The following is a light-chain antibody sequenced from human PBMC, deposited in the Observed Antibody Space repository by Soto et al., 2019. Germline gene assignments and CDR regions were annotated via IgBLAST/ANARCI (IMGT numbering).Light chain of an antibody. Sequence: QSVLTQPPSVSGAPGQRVTISCTGSSSNIGAGYDVHWYQQLPGRAPKLLIYGNTNRPSGVPDRFSGSKSGTSASVAITGLQAEDEADYYCLSFDSSLSVVFGGGTKLTVL. CDR2: GNT. CDR1: SSNIGAGYD. V-gene: IGLV1-40*01. CDR3: LSFDSSLSVV. J-gene: IGLJ2*01.